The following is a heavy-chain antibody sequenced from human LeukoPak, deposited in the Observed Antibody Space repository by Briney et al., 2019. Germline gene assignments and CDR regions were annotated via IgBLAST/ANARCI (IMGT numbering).Heavy chain of an antibody. CDR3: ASSSYYDSSGYYSNDAFDI. Sequence: SETLSLTCTVSGGSISSSSYYWGWIRQPPGKGLEWIGSIYYSGSTYYNPSLKSRVTISVDTSKNQFSLKLSSVTAADTAVYYCASSSYYDSSGYYSNDAFDIWGQGTMVTVSS. J-gene: IGHJ3*02. CDR1: GGSISSSSYY. D-gene: IGHD3-22*01. V-gene: IGHV4-39*07. CDR2: IYYSGST.